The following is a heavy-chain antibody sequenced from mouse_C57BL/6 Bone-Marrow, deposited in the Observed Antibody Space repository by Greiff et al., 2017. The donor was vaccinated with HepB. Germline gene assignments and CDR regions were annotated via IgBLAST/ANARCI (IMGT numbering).Heavy chain of an antibody. CDR2: ISDGGSYT. Sequence: EVQLVESGGGLVKPGGSLKLSCAASGFTFSSYAMSWVRQTPEKRLEWVATISDGGSYTYYPDNVKGRFTISRDNAKNNLYLQMSHLKSEDTAMYYCARDGGPYYSNFPLAMDYWGPGTSVTVSS. D-gene: IGHD2-5*01. V-gene: IGHV5-4*01. CDR1: GFTFSSYA. CDR3: ARDGGPYYSNFPLAMDY. J-gene: IGHJ4*01.